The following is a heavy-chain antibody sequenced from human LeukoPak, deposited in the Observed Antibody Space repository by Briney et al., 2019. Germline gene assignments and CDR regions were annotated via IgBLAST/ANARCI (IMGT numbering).Heavy chain of an antibody. CDR2: ISGSGAYT. CDR1: GFTFSSYA. CDR3: AKDGYYDSSGYYYLGSNWFDP. D-gene: IGHD3-22*01. Sequence: PGGSLRLSCAASGFTFSSYAMSWVRQAPGKGLEWVSGISGSGAYTYYADSVKGWFTISRENSKNTLYLQMSSLRAEDTAVYYCAKDGYYDSSGYYYLGSNWFDPWGQGALVTVSS. V-gene: IGHV3-23*01. J-gene: IGHJ5*02.